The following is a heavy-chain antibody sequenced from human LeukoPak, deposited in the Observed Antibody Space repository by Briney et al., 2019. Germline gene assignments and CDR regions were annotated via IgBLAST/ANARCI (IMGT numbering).Heavy chain of an antibody. CDR3: AKAVATSDQYYYYYYMDV. J-gene: IGHJ6*03. Sequence: GGSLRLSCAASGFTFSSYGMHWVRQAPGKGLEWVAFIRCDGSNKYYADSVKGRFTISRDNSKNTLYLQMNSLRAEDTAVYYCAKAVATSDQYYYYYYMDVWGKGTTVTISS. D-gene: IGHD2-15*01. CDR2: IRCDGSNK. V-gene: IGHV3-30*02. CDR1: GFTFSSYG.